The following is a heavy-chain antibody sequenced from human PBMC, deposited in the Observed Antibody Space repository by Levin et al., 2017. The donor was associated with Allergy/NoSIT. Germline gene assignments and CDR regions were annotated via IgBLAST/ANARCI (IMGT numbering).Heavy chain of an antibody. Sequence: GESLKISCAASRFTFSGYAMSWVRQAPGKGLEWVSIIDANGDDTYYADSVKGRFTISRDNSKNTLYLQMNSLRAEDSAVYYCANVRKTDGGYPLAFDIWGQGTLVTVSS. CDR3: ANVRKTDGGYPLAFDI. D-gene: IGHD4-23*01. J-gene: IGHJ3*02. CDR2: IDANGDDT. V-gene: IGHV3-23*01. CDR1: RFTFSGYA.